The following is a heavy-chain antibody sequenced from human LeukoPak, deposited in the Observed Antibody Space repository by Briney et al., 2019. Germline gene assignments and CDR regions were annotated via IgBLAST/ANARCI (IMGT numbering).Heavy chain of an antibody. Sequence: PGGSLRLSCAASGFTFSSYWMSWVRQAPGKGLEWVANIKQDGSEKYYVDSVKGRFTISRDNAKNSLYLQMNSLRDDDTAVYYCTRDRGWQQFDYWGQGTLVTVSS. CDR1: GFTFSSYW. CDR2: IKQDGSEK. CDR3: TRDRGWQQFDY. V-gene: IGHV3-7*01. D-gene: IGHD5-24*01. J-gene: IGHJ4*02.